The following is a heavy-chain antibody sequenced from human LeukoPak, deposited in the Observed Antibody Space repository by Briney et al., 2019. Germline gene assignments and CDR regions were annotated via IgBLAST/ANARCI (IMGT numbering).Heavy chain of an antibody. Sequence: SETLFLTCAVYGGSFSGYYWSWIRQPPGKGLEWIGEINHSGSTNYNPSLKSRVTISVDTSKNQFSLKLSSVTAADTAVYYCARGPVRDIVVVPAAMVGHGIDYWGQGTLVTVSS. CDR2: INHSGST. V-gene: IGHV4-34*01. D-gene: IGHD2-2*01. CDR1: GGSFSGYY. CDR3: ARGPVRDIVVVPAAMVGHGIDY. J-gene: IGHJ4*02.